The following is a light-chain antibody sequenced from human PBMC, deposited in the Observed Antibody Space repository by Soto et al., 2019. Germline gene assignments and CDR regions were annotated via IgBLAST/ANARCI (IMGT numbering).Light chain of an antibody. CDR2: STN. CDR3: VLYMGSGIDV. V-gene: IGLV8-61*01. J-gene: IGLJ1*01. Sequence: QAVVTQEPSFSVSPGQTVTLTCGLSSGPVSTSYYPSWYQQTPGQTPRPLIYSTNTRSSGVPDRFSGSILGNKAALTITGAQADDESDYYCVLYMGSGIDVFGTGTKLTVL. CDR1: SGPVSTSYY.